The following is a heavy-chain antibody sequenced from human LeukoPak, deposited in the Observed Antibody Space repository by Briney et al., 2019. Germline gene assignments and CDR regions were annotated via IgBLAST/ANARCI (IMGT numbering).Heavy chain of an antibody. Sequence: PSETLSLTCAAYGGSFSGYYWSWIRQPPGKGLEWIGEINHSGSTNYNPSLKSRVTISVDTSKNQFSLKLSSVTAADTAVYYCARASVVTDYWGQGTLVTVSS. CDR3: ARASVVTDY. D-gene: IGHD4-23*01. V-gene: IGHV4-34*01. CDR2: INHSGST. J-gene: IGHJ4*02. CDR1: GGSFSGYY.